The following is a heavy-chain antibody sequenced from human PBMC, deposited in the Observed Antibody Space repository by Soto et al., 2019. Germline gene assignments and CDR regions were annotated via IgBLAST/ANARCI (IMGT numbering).Heavy chain of an antibody. D-gene: IGHD4-17*01. CDR1: GYTYTSYD. CDR3: ARTLYGDNVDY. J-gene: IGHJ4*02. Sequence: GASLKVSCKASGYTYTSYDLNCVRQATGQGLEWMGWMNPNSGNTGYAQKFQGRVTMTRNTSISTAYMELSSLRSEDTAVYYCARTLYGDNVDYWGQGTLVTVSS. CDR2: MNPNSGNT. V-gene: IGHV1-8*01.